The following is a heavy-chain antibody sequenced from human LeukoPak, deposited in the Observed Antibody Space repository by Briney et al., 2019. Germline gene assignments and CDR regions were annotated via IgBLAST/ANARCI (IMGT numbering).Heavy chain of an antibody. CDR2: INQSGST. V-gene: IGHV4-34*01. CDR3: ARGMEYCGGDCFSSWYFDL. CDR1: GGPFSGYY. D-gene: IGHD2-21*02. J-gene: IGHJ2*01. Sequence: SETLSLTCAVYGGPFSGYYWSWIRQSPGKGLEWIGEINQSGSTTYKPSLKGRVTISVDTSKTQFSLKLSSVTAADTAVYYCARGMEYCGGDCFSSWYFDLWGRGTLVTVSS.